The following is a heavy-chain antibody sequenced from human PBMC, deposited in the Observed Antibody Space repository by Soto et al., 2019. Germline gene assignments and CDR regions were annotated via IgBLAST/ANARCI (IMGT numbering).Heavy chain of an antibody. CDR3: ARDLAHGEYGDY. J-gene: IGHJ4*02. D-gene: IGHD4-17*01. CDR2: ISSDGSKT. CDR1: GFTFNQLW. V-gene: IGHV3-74*01. Sequence: GGALRLPCVASGFTFNQLWVHWGRQAPGKGLVWVSRISSDGSKTNHADSVKGRFTISRDNAKNTLYLQMNSLRVEDTAVYYCARDLAHGEYGDYWGQGILVTVSS.